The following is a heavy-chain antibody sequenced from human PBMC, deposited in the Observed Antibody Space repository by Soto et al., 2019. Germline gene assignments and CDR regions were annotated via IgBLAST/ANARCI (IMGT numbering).Heavy chain of an antibody. V-gene: IGHV3-15*07. Sequence: EVQLVESGGGLVKPGESLRLSCAVSGLTFNNAWMNWVRQAPGKGLEWVGRIKSKSDGGTIDYGTPVKVRFTISRDDSKNTIYLQLNSLKTEDTAVYYCTTAHPRGPDYWGQGTLVTVSS. D-gene: IGHD3-10*01. CDR3: TTAHPRGPDY. J-gene: IGHJ4*02. CDR1: GLTFNNAW. CDR2: IKSKSDGGTI.